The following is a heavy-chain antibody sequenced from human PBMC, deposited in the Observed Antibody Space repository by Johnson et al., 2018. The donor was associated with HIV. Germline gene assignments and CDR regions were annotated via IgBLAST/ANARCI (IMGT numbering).Heavy chain of an antibody. CDR1: GFTFDDYA. J-gene: IGHJ3*02. D-gene: IGHD6-13*01. CDR2: LSGRGDST. V-gene: IGHV3-23*04. CDR3: AREPAAAGGI. Sequence: VQLVESGGGLVQPGRSLRLSCAASGFTFDDYAMHWVRQAPGKGLEWVSGLSGRGDSTYSADSVKGRFTISRDNSKNTLYLQMNSLRAEDTAVYYCAREPAAAGGIWGQGTMVTVSS.